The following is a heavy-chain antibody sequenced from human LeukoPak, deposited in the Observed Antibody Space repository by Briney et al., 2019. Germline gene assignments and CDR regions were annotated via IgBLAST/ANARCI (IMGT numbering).Heavy chain of an antibody. J-gene: IGHJ4*02. Sequence: PGGSLRLSCAASGFTFSSYAMSWVRQAPGKGLEWVSVISGSGGSTYYADSVKGRFTISRDNSKNTLYLQMNSLGAEDTAVYYCAKDQYSSGWYYFDYWGQGTLVTVSS. CDR3: AKDQYSSGWYYFDY. V-gene: IGHV3-23*01. CDR2: ISGSGGST. D-gene: IGHD6-19*01. CDR1: GFTFSSYA.